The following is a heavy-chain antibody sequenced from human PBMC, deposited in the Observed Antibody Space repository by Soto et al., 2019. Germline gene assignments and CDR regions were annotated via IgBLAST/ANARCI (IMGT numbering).Heavy chain of an antibody. V-gene: IGHV4-31*03. D-gene: IGHD5-18*01. CDR2: IYYSGST. CDR3: ARDVAQLWPNPRALDYYGMDV. J-gene: IGHJ6*02. CDR1: GGSISSGGYY. Sequence: TLSLTCTVSGGSISSGGYYWSWIRQHPGKGLEWIGYIYYSGSTYYNPSLKSRVTISVDTSKNQFSLKLSSVTAADTAVYYCARDVAQLWPNPRALDYYGMDVWGQGTTVTVSS.